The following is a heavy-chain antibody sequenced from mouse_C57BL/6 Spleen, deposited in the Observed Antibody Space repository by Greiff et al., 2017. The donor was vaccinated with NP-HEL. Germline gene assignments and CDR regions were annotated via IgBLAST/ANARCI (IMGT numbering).Heavy chain of an antibody. CDR1: GYTFTSYW. V-gene: IGHV1-52*01. CDR3: ARGTTVVATGYFDV. J-gene: IGHJ1*03. D-gene: IGHD1-1*01. Sequence: QVQLQQPGAELVRPGSSVKLSCKASGYTFTSYWMHWVKQRPIQGLEWIGNIDPSDSETHYNQKFKDKATLTVDKSSSTAYMQLSSLTSEDSAVYYCARGTTVVATGYFDVWGTGTTVTVSS. CDR2: IDPSDSET.